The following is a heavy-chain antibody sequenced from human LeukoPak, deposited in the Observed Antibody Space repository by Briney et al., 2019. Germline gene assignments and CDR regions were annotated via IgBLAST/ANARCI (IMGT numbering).Heavy chain of an antibody. J-gene: IGHJ4*02. D-gene: IGHD6-13*01. CDR2: INPNSGGT. CDR1: GYTFTGYY. V-gene: IGHV1-2*02. Sequence: GASVKVSCKASGYTFTGYYMHWVRQAPGQGLEWMGWINPNSGGTNYAQKFQGRVTMTRDTSISTAYMELSRLRSDDTAVYYCARLPKYSSSWYLDYWGQGTLVTVSS. CDR3: ARLPKYSSSWYLDY.